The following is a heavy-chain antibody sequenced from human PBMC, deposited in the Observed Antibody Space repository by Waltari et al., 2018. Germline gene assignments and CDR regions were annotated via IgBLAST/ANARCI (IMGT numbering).Heavy chain of an antibody. J-gene: IGHJ4*02. CDR3: AKEGQGSYFDY. Sequence: QVQLVESGGGVVQPGRSLRLSCAASGFTFSSYGMHWVRQAPGKGLEWVAVIWYDGSNKYYADSVKGRFTISRDNSKNTLYLQMNSLRAEDTAMYYCAKEGQGSYFDYWGQGTLVTVSS. CDR1: GFTFSSYG. V-gene: IGHV3-30*18. CDR2: IWYDGSNK.